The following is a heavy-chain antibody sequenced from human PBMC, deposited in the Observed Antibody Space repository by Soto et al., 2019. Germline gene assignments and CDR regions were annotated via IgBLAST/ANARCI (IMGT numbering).Heavy chain of an antibody. CDR2: IWYDGSNK. J-gene: IGHJ6*02. CDR1: GFTFSSYG. D-gene: IGHD1-1*01. V-gene: IGHV3-33*08. CDR3: ARDLEPATGPYYYYGMDV. Sequence: GGSLRLSCAASGFTFSSYGMHWVRQAPGKGLEWVAVIWYDGSNKYYADSVKGRFTISRDNSKNTLYLQMNSLGAEDTAVYYCARDLEPATGPYYYYGMDVWGQGTTVTVSS.